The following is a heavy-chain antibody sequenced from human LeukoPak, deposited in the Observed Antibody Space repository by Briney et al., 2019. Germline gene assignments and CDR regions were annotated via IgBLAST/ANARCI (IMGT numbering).Heavy chain of an antibody. D-gene: IGHD3-22*01. Sequence: GGSLRLSCAASGFTFSSYGMHWVRQPPGKGLEWVAVISYGGSNKYYADSVKGRFTISRDNFKNTLYLQMNSLRAEDTAVYYCARAGYDSSGYYYGFDYWGQGTLVTVSS. V-gene: IGHV3-30*03. CDR3: ARAGYDSSGYYYGFDY. J-gene: IGHJ4*02. CDR1: GFTFSSYG. CDR2: ISYGGSNK.